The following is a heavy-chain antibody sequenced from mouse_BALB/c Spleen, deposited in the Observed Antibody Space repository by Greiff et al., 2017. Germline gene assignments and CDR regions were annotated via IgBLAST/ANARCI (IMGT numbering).Heavy chain of an antibody. J-gene: IGHJ4*01. Sequence: QVQLKESGAELVRPGVSVKISCKGSGYTFTDYAMHWVKQSHAKSLEWIGVISTYYGDASYNQKFKGKATMTVDKSSSTAYMELARLTSEDSAIYYCARHYYGSSYAMDYWGQGTSVTVSS. V-gene: IGHV1S137*01. D-gene: IGHD1-1*01. CDR2: ISTYYGDA. CDR3: ARHYYGSSYAMDY. CDR1: GYTFTDYA.